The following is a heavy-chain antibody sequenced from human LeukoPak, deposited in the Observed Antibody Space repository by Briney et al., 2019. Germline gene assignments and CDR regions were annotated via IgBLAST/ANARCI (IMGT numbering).Heavy chain of an antibody. D-gene: IGHD6-13*01. CDR3: ARAAGIAAAGYGIDY. CDR1: GFTFSSYS. V-gene: IGHV3-21*01. Sequence: GGSLRLSCAASGFTFSSYSMNWVRQAPGKGLEWVSSISSSSSYIYYADSVKGRFTISRDNSKNTLYLQMNSLRAEDTAVYYCARAAGIAAAGYGIDYWGQGALVTVSS. J-gene: IGHJ4*02. CDR2: ISSSSSYI.